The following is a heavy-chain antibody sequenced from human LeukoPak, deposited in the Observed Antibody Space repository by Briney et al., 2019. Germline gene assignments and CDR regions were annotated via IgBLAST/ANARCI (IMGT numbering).Heavy chain of an antibody. D-gene: IGHD2-2*01. Sequence: GGSLRLSCAASGFTFSNNWMSWVRQAAGKGLEWLAFIKLDGSEKYYVDSVKGRFTVSRDNAKESLYLQMNILRVEDTAVYYCARNAPLDYWGQGTLVTVSS. CDR2: IKLDGSEK. CDR1: GFTFSNNW. CDR3: ARNAPLDY. J-gene: IGHJ4*02. V-gene: IGHV3-7*01.